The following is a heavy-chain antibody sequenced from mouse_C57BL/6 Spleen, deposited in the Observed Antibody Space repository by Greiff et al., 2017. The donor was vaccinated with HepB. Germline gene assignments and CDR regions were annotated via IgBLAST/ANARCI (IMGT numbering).Heavy chain of an antibody. V-gene: IGHV1-59*01. J-gene: IGHJ4*01. Sequence: VQLQQSGAELVRPGTSVKLSCKASGYTFTSYWMHWVKQRPGQGLEWIGVIDPSDSYTNYNQKFKGKATLTVDTSSSTAYMQLSSLTSEDSAVYDCARFYDGTRGAMDYWGQGTSVTVSS. CDR1: GYTFTSYW. D-gene: IGHD2-3*01. CDR3: ARFYDGTRGAMDY. CDR2: IDPSDSYT.